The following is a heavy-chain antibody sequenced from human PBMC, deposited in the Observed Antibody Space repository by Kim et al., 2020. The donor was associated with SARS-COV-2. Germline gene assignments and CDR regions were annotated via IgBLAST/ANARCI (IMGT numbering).Heavy chain of an antibody. CDR2: ISGSGGST. V-gene: IGHV3-23*01. CDR3: AKDERSSFAELFPYYFDY. D-gene: IGHD3-10*01. J-gene: IGHJ4*02. Sequence: GGSLRLSCAASAFTFRTYAMTWVRKAPGKGLEWVSAISGSGGSTYYADSVKGRFTISRDNSKNTLYLQMNSLRTEDTAIYYCAKDERSSFAELFPYYFDYWGQGTLVTVSS. CDR1: AFTFRTYA.